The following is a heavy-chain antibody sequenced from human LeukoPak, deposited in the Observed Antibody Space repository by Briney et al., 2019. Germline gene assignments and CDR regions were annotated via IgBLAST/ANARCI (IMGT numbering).Heavy chain of an antibody. CDR1: GFTFSSYS. CDR2: ISSSSSYI. V-gene: IGHV3-21*01. J-gene: IGHJ4*02. D-gene: IGHD3-10*01. CDR3: ARDLWFGELLPFDY. Sequence: GGSLRLSCAASGFTFSSYSMNWVRQAPGKGLEWVSSISSSSSYIYYADSVKGRFTISRDNAKNSLYLQMNSLRAEDTAVYYCARDLWFGELLPFDYWGQGTLVTVSS.